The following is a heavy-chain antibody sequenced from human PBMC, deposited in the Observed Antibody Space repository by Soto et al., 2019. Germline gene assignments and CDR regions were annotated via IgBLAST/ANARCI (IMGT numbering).Heavy chain of an antibody. CDR2: IIPILGIA. V-gene: IGHV1-69*02. CDR1: GGTFSSYT. Sequence: QVQLVQSGAEVKKPGSSVKVSCKASGGTFSSYTISWVRQAPGQGLEWMGRIIPILGIANYAQKFQGRVTITADKSTSPAYMELSSLRSEDTAVYYCGVVVVTATAFAEYFQHWGQGTLVTVSS. D-gene: IGHD2-21*02. CDR3: GVVVVTATAFAEYFQH. J-gene: IGHJ1*01.